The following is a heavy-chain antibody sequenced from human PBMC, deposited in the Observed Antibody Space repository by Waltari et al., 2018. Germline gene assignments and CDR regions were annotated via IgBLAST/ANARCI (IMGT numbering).Heavy chain of an antibody. D-gene: IGHD3-10*01. CDR1: GYTFTSYD. J-gene: IGHJ3*02. CDR2: MNPNSGNT. CDR3: VLSRPGSYAFDI. Sequence: QVQLVQSGAEVKKPGASVKVSCQASGYTFTSYDIHWVRQATGQGLEWMGWMNPNSGNTGYAQKFQGRVTMTRNTSISTAYMELSSLRSEDTAVYYCVLSRPGSYAFDIWGQGTMVTVSS. V-gene: IGHV1-8*01.